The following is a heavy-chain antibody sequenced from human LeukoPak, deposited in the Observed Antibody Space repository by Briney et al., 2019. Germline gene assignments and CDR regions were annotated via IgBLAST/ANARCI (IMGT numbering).Heavy chain of an antibody. J-gene: IGHJ1*01. CDR2: ISSSSSYI. V-gene: IGHV3-21*01. CDR1: GFTFSSYS. D-gene: IGHD1-26*01. CDR3: ARRPLYSGSYST. Sequence: PGGSLRLSCAASGFTFSSYSMNWVRQAPGKGLEWVSSISSSSSYIYYADSVKGRFTISRDNAKNSLYLQMNSLRAEDTAAYYCARRPLYSGSYSTWGQGTLVTVSS.